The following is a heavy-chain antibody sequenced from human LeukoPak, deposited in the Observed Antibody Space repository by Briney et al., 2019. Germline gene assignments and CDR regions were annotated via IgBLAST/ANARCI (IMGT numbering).Heavy chain of an antibody. V-gene: IGHV3-23*01. J-gene: IGHJ4*02. CDR3: AKDSSGYDSSGYWMGSFDY. Sequence: GGSLRLSCAASGFTFSSYAMSWVRQAPGKGLEWVSAISGIGGSTYYADSVKGRFTISRDNSKNTLYLQMNSLRAEDTAVYYCAKDSSGYDSSGYWMGSFDYWGQGTLVTVSS. D-gene: IGHD3-22*01. CDR1: GFTFSSYA. CDR2: ISGIGGST.